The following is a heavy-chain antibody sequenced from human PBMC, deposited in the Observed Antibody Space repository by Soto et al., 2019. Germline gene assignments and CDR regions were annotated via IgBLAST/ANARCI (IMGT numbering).Heavy chain of an antibody. CDR3: ARDHIAAAGTRSPPSTKYYYYYGMDV. CDR1: GFTVSSNY. V-gene: IGHV3-53*01. Sequence: PGGSLRLSCAASGFTVSSNYMSWVRQAPGKGLEWVSVIYSGGSTYYADSVKGRFTISRDNSKNTLYLQMNSLRAEDTAVYYCARDHIAAAGTRSPPSTKYYYYYGMDVWGQGTTVTVSS. J-gene: IGHJ6*02. CDR2: IYSGGST. D-gene: IGHD6-13*01.